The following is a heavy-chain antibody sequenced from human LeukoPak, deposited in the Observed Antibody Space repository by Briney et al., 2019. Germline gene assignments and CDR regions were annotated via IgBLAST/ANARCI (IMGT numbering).Heavy chain of an antibody. D-gene: IGHD3-22*01. Sequence: SVKVSCRASGYTLTSYSINWVRQAPGQGLEWMGGIIPIFGSANYAQKFQGRVTITADKSTSTAYMELSSLRSEDTAVYYCAVEYNYYDSSGYYYYWGQGTLVTVSS. CDR1: GYTLTSYS. CDR2: IIPIFGSA. J-gene: IGHJ4*02. CDR3: AVEYNYYDSSGYYYY. V-gene: IGHV1-69*06.